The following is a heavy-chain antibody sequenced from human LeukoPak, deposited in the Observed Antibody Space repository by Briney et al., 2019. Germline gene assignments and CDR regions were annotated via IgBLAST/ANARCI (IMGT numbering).Heavy chain of an antibody. CDR3: ARAAMVRGVDYFDY. V-gene: IGHV3-23*01. D-gene: IGHD3-10*01. J-gene: IGHJ4*02. CDR2: ISSSGGAT. Sequence: PGGSLRLSCAASGFSFSSYAMSWARQAPGKGLEWVSVISSSGGATYYADSVKGRFTISRDNSKNTLYLQMNSLRVEDTAIYYCARAAMVRGVDYFDYWGQGTLVTVSS. CDR1: GFSFSSYA.